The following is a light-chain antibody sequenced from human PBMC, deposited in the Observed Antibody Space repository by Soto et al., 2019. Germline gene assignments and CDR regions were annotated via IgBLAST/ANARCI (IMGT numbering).Light chain of an antibody. Sequence: IVLPQTPGTLSLSPAAGATLSCRASQSVRSNYLAWYQQKPGQAPRLLIYDASSRATGIPDRFSGSGSGTDFTLTISRLEPEDFAVYYCQQYSSYPRTFGQGTKVDIK. CDR3: QQYSSYPRT. J-gene: IGKJ1*01. CDR2: DAS. CDR1: QSVRSNY. V-gene: IGKV3-20*01.